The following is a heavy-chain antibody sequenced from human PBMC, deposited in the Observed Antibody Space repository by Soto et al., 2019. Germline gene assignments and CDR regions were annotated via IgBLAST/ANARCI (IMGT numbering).Heavy chain of an antibody. V-gene: IGHV3-73*01. Sequence: GGSLRLSCAASGFTFSGSAMHWVRQASGKGLEWVGRIRSKANSYATAYAASVKGRFTISRDDSKNTAYLQMNSLKTEDTAVYYCTRHSSRAGSGYYYMDVWGKGTTVTVSS. CDR1: GFTFSGSA. D-gene: IGHD3-3*01. CDR3: TRHSSRAGSGYYYMDV. J-gene: IGHJ6*03. CDR2: IRSKANSYAT.